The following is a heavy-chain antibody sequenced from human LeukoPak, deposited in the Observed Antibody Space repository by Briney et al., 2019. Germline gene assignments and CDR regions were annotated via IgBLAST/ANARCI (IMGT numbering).Heavy chain of an antibody. CDR1: RFYFSTYD. J-gene: IGHJ4*02. Sequence: GGSLRLSCTASRFYFSTYDMNWVRQAPGKGLEWVAVIWYGGSNKYYADSVKGRFTISRDNSKNTLYLQMNSLRAEDTAVYYCAKDRGYSGYDGLGDWGQGTLVTVSS. CDR3: AKDRGYSGYDGLGD. CDR2: IWYGGSNK. V-gene: IGHV3-30*02. D-gene: IGHD5-12*01.